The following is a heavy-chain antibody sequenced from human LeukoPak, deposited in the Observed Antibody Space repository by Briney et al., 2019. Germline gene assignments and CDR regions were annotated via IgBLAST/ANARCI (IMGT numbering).Heavy chain of an antibody. CDR3: AKGRYYHDNSDAFEI. CDR1: GFTFSSYA. D-gene: IGHD3-22*01. Sequence: PGGSLRLSCAASGFTFSSYAISWVRQAPGKGLEWVSAIRGSAGSTYYTDSVKGRFTISRDNSKNTLYLQMNSLRAEDTAVYQCAKGRYYHDNSDAFEIWGQGTMVTVSS. V-gene: IGHV3-23*01. CDR2: IRGSAGST. J-gene: IGHJ3*02.